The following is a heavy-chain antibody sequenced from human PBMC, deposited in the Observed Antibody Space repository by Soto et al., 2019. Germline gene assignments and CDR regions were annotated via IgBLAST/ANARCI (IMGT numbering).Heavy chain of an antibody. CDR3: ARVSPPMVRDRFDP. Sequence: GSLRLSCAASGFTFSSYGMSWVRQAPGKGLEWVANIKQDGSEKYYVDSVKGRFTISRDNAKNSLYLQMNSLRAEDTAVYYCARVSPPMVRDRFDPWGQGTLVTVSS. J-gene: IGHJ5*02. CDR2: IKQDGSEK. CDR1: GFTFSSYG. V-gene: IGHV3-7*03. D-gene: IGHD3-10*01.